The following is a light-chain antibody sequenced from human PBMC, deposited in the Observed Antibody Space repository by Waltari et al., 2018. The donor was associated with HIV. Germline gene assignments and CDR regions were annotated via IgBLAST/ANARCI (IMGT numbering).Light chain of an antibody. J-gene: IGKJ4*01. CDR3: QQYDNLPLT. Sequence: DIKLTQSASCLSASVGDRVTITCHATQDISNYLNWYHQKPGKAPKLLIYDASNLETGVPSRFSGSGSGTDFTFTISSLQPEDIATYYCQQYDNLPLTFGGGTKVEIK. CDR2: DAS. CDR1: QDISNY. V-gene: IGKV1-33*01.